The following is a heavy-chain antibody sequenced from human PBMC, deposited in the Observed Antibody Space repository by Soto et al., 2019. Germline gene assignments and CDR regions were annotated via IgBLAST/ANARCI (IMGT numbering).Heavy chain of an antibody. D-gene: IGHD4-17*01. J-gene: IGHJ5*02. CDR1: GGSFSGYY. CDR2: INHSGST. CDR3: ARAHGLRLRWFAP. V-gene: IGHV4-34*01. Sequence: SETLSLTCAVYGGSFSGYYGSWIRKPPGKGLEWIGEINHSGSTNYNPSLKSRVTISVDTSKNQFSLKLSSVTAADTAVYYCARAHGLRLRWFAPWGQGTRVPVSS.